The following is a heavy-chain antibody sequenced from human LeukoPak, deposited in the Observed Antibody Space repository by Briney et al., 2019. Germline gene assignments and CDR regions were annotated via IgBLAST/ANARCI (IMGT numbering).Heavy chain of an antibody. CDR2: INPNSGGT. J-gene: IGHJ4*02. Sequence: ASVKVSCKASGYTFTGYYMHWVRQAPGQGLEWMGWINPNSGGTNYAQKFQGRVTMTRDTSISTAYMELSRLRSDDTAVYYCARTDWDEWELPAYFDYWGQGTLVTVSS. D-gene: IGHD1-26*01. CDR3: ARTDWDEWELPAYFDY. V-gene: IGHV1-2*02. CDR1: GYTFTGYY.